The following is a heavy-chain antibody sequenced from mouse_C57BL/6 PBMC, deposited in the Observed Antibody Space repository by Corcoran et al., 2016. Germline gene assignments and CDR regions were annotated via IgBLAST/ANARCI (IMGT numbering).Heavy chain of an antibody. CDR3: AYSNLFAY. V-gene: IGHV1-76*01. J-gene: IGHJ3*01. D-gene: IGHD2-5*01. Sequence: QVQLKQSGAELVRPGASVKLSCKASGYTFTDYYINWVKQRPGQGIEWIGRIYPGSGNTYYNEKFKGKATLTAEKSSSTAYMQLSSLTSEDSAVYFCAYSNLFAYWGQGTLVTVSA. CDR1: GYTFTDYY. CDR2: IYPGSGNT.